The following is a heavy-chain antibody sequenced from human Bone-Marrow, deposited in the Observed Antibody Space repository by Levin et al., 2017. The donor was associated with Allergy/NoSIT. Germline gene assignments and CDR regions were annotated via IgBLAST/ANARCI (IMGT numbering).Heavy chain of an antibody. D-gene: IGHD1-7*01. J-gene: IGHJ4*02. CDR1: GFSVSNNY. CDR2: VYSDGST. CDR3: TRGSSGQLQGNYG. Sequence: SGGSLRLSCAASGFSVSNNYMSWVRQAPGKGLEWVSLVYSDGSTVYADSVKGRFTISRDNSKNTLYLQMNSLRAEDTAVYYCTRGSSGQLQGNYGWGQETLVTVSS. V-gene: IGHV3-53*01.